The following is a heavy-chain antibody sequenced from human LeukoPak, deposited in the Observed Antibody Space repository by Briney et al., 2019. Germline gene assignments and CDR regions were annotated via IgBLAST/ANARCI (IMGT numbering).Heavy chain of an antibody. CDR2: FDPEDGET. CDR3: ARVRTRQSPQQQLDP. Sequence: ASVKVSCKVSGYTLTELSMHWVRQAPGKGLEWMGGFDPEDGETIYAQKFQGRVTMTEDTSTDTAYMELSRLRSDDTAVYYCARVRTRQSPQQQLDPWGQGTLVTVSS. D-gene: IGHD6-13*01. V-gene: IGHV1-24*01. J-gene: IGHJ5*02. CDR1: GYTLTELS.